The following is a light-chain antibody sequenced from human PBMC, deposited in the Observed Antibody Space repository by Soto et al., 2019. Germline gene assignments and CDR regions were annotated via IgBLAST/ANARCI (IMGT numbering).Light chain of an antibody. J-gene: IGKJ5*01. V-gene: IGKV3-20*01. Sequence: EIVLTQSPGTLSLSPGEGATLSCRASQSVSSSYIAWYQQRPGQTPSLLIYGASTRATGIPDRFSGSGSGAHFTLTISSLEPEDFGVYYCQQRWRWPSNTFGQGTRLEIK. CDR3: QQRWRWPSNT. CDR1: QSVSSSY. CDR2: GAS.